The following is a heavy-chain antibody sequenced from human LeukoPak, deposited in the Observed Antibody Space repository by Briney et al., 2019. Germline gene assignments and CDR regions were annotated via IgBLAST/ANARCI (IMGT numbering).Heavy chain of an antibody. Sequence: GGSLRLSCAASGFTFSSYAMSWVRQAPGKGLEWVSGISGSGGRGGNTYYADSMKGRFTISRDNSKNTLYLQMNSLRADDTAVYYCAKAGSIRFDYWGQGTPVTVSS. CDR1: GFTFSSYA. V-gene: IGHV3-23*01. CDR2: ISGSGGRGGNT. J-gene: IGHJ4*02. CDR3: AKAGSIRFDY. D-gene: IGHD3-3*02.